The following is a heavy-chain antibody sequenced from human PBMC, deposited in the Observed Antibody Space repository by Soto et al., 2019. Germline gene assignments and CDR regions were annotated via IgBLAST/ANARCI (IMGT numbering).Heavy chain of an antibody. J-gene: IGHJ4*02. D-gene: IGHD3-22*01. CDR3: AKSPGMYYYDSSGYYHYDY. CDR2: ISASGEST. Sequence: PGGSLRLSCAASGFTFSSYAMSWVRQAPGKGLEWVSSISASGESTYYADSVKGRFTVSRDNSNNMLYLQMNSLRAEDTAVYYCAKSPGMYYYDSSGYYHYDYWGQGTLVTVSS. V-gene: IGHV3-23*01. CDR1: GFTFSSYA.